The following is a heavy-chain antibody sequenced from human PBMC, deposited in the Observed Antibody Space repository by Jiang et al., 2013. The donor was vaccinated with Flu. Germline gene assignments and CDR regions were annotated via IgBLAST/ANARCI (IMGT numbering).Heavy chain of an antibody. CDR3: ARTPWGGDYRVDPLGDY. CDR1: GGSISSGDYY. J-gene: IGHJ4*02. Sequence: GPGLVKPSQTLSLTCTVSGGSISSGDYYWSWIRQPPGKGLEWIGYIYYSGSTYYNPSLKSRVTISVDTSKNQFSLKLSSVTAADTAVYYCARTPWGGDYRVDPLGDYWGQGTLVTVSS. V-gene: IGHV4-30-4*01. CDR2: IYYSGST. D-gene: IGHD4-17*01.